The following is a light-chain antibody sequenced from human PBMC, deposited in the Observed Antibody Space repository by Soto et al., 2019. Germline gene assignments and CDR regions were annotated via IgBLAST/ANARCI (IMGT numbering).Light chain of an antibody. CDR2: GNS. CDR1: SSNIGAGYD. Sequence: QSVLTQPPSVSGAPGQRVTISCTGRSSNIGAGYDVHWYQPLPGTAPKLLIYGNSNRPSGVPDRFSGSKSGTSASLAITGLQAEDEADYYCQSYDSSLSGSNVVFGGGTKLTVL. V-gene: IGLV1-40*01. J-gene: IGLJ2*01. CDR3: QSYDSSLSGSNVV.